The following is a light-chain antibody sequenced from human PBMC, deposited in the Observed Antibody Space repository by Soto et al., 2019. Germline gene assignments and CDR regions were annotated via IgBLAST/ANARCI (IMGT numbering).Light chain of an antibody. J-gene: IGKJ1*01. CDR2: WAS. CDR3: QHYYNSWT. Sequence: DIVMTQSPDSLAVSLGERATINCKSSQNTENYLAWYQQKAGQPPKLLIDWASTRASGVPDRFSGSGSGTDFTLTISRLQAEDVAVYYCQHYYNSWTFGQGTQVEIK. CDR1: QNTENY. V-gene: IGKV4-1*01.